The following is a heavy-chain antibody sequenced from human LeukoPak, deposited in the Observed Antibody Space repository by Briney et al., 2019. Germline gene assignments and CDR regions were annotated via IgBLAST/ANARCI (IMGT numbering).Heavy chain of an antibody. CDR2: ISGGGGGT. V-gene: IGHV3-23*01. CDR3: AKDLGGKPYYYYGMDV. J-gene: IGHJ6*02. Sequence: GGSLRLSCAASGFTFSSYAMSWVRQAPGKGLEWVSAISGGGGGTFYADSVKGRFTISRDNSKNTLYLQMNSLRAEDTAVYYCAKDLGGKPYYYYGMDVWGQGTTVTVSS. CDR1: GFTFSSYA.